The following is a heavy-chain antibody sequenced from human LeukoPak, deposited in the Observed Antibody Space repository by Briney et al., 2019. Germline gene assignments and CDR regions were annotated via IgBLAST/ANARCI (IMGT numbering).Heavy chain of an antibody. Sequence: GESLRLSCAASGFTVSRNYMNWVRQAPGKGLEWVSVIYSGGSTSYADSVKGRFTISRDNSKNSLYLQMNSLRVEDTAVYYCADPAVGYWGQGTLVTVSS. D-gene: IGHD6-19*01. CDR1: GFTVSRNY. CDR3: ADPAVGY. CDR2: IYSGGST. V-gene: IGHV3-66*01. J-gene: IGHJ4*02.